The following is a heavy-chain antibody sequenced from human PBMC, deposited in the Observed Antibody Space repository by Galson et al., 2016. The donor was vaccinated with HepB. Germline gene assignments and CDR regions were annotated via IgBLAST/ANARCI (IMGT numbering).Heavy chain of an antibody. J-gene: IGHJ4*02. CDR2: IIPLLRLA. D-gene: IGHD6-19*01. CDR1: GGSFTSTA. Sequence: SVKVSCKASGGSFTSTAVSWVRQAPGQGLQWVGGIIPLLRLADYARDLQGRLTITADASTSTAYMELSSLRSEDTAMYSCAREPGIAVGDSSYYFDYWGQGTLVTVSS. CDR3: AREPGIAVGDSSYYFDY. V-gene: IGHV1-69*10.